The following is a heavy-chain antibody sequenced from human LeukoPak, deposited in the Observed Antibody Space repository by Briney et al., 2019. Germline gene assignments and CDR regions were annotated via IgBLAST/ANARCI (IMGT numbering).Heavy chain of an antibody. D-gene: IGHD3-9*01. CDR3: ARFHPYYDILTGYSHDAFDI. Sequence: PSETLSLTCTVSGGSISSATYYWNWIRQPAGKGLEWIGRIYTSGSTNYNPSLKSRVTISVDTSKNQFSLKLTSATAADTAVYYCARFHPYYDILTGYSHDAFDIWGQGTMVTVSS. V-gene: IGHV4-61*02. J-gene: IGHJ3*02. CDR1: GGSISSATYY. CDR2: IYTSGST.